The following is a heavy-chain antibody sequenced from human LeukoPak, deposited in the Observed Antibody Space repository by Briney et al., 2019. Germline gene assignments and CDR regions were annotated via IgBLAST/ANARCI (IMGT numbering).Heavy chain of an antibody. CDR3: ARDYCSLTGDGGCYYYGMDV. Sequence: PGRSLRLSCAASGFTFSSYAMHWVRQAPGKGLEWVAVISYDGSNKYYADSVKGRFTISRDNSKNTLYLQMNSLRAEDTAVYYCARDYCSLTGDGGCYYYGMDVWGQGTTVTVSS. D-gene: IGHD7-27*01. CDR2: ISYDGSNK. J-gene: IGHJ6*02. V-gene: IGHV3-30*14. CDR1: GFTFSSYA.